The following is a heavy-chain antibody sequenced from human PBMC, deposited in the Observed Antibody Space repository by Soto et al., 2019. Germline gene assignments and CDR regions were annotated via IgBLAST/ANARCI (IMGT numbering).Heavy chain of an antibody. V-gene: IGHV3-23*01. CDR1: GFTLSGDA. CDR3: AKLISI. D-gene: IGHD2-2*01. Sequence: GGSLRLSCAASGFTLSGDAMSWVRQPPGKGLEWVSAISSGGSTYYADSMKGRFTISRDNSKNTLYLQMNSPRAEDTAVYYCAKLISIWGQGTLVTVSS. CDR2: ISSGGST. J-gene: IGHJ1*01.